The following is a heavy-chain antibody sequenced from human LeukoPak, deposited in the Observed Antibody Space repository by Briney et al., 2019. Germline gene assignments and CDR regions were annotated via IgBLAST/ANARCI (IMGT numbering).Heavy chain of an antibody. Sequence: SETLSLTCTVSGGSISSYYWSRIRQPPGKGLEWIGYIYYSGSTNYNPSLKSRVTISVDTSKNQFSLKLSSVTAADTAVYCCARSRGYSGYAYDAFDLWGQGTMVTVSS. D-gene: IGHD5-12*01. V-gene: IGHV4-59*01. CDR1: GGSISSYY. CDR3: ARSRGYSGYAYDAFDL. J-gene: IGHJ3*01. CDR2: IYYSGST.